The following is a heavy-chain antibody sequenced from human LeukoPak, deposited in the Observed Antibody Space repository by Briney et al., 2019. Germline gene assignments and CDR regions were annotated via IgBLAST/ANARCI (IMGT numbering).Heavy chain of an antibody. V-gene: IGHV4-34*01. CDR1: SGSFSGYY. Sequence: SETLSLTCGVFSGSFSGYYWSWVRQAPGKGLEWIGEINHSGSTNYNPSLKSRVTISVDTSKNQFSLKLSSVTAADTAVYYCALASSGYLDYWGQGTLVTVSS. D-gene: IGHD3-22*01. CDR3: ALASSGYLDY. CDR2: INHSGST. J-gene: IGHJ4*02.